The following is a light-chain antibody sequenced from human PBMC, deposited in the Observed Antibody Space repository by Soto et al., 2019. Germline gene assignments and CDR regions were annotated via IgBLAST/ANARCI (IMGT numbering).Light chain of an antibody. CDR2: YDS. CDR1: NIGRKS. CDR3: QVWDSSSDHVV. J-gene: IGLJ2*01. Sequence: SYELTQPPSVSVAPGKTARITCGGNNIGRKSVNWYQQKPGQAPVLVIYYDSDRPSGIPERFSGSNSGNTATLTISRVEAGDEADYYCQVWDSSSDHVVFGGGTKLTVL. V-gene: IGLV3-21*04.